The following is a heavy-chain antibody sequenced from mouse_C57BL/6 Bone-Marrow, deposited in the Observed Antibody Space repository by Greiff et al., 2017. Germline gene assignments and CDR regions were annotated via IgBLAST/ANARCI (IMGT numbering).Heavy chain of an antibody. CDR3: ARHYSNSWYFDV. CDR1: GISITTGNYR. J-gene: IGHJ1*03. Sequence: DVQLQESGPGLVKPSQTVFLTCTVTGISITTGNYRWSWIRQFPGNKLEWIGYIYYSGTITYNQSLTSRTTITRDTPKNQYFLEMSSLTAEDTATYYCARHYSNSWYFDVWGTGTTVTVSS. CDR2: IYYSGTI. D-gene: IGHD2-5*01. V-gene: IGHV3-5*01.